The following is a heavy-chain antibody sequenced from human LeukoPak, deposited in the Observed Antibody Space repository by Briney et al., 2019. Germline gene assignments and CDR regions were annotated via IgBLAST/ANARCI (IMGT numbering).Heavy chain of an antibody. V-gene: IGHV3-23*01. CDR1: GFTFGSYG. CDR2: ISGSGGGT. CDR3: AMDLNRVVMA. J-gene: IGHJ5*02. D-gene: IGHD2-8*01. Sequence: GSLRLSCAASGFTFGSYGMSWVRQAPGKGLEWVSFISGSGGGTYYADSVKGRFTISRDNSKNTMYLQMNSLRAEDTAVYYCAMDLNRVVMAWGRGTIVTVSS.